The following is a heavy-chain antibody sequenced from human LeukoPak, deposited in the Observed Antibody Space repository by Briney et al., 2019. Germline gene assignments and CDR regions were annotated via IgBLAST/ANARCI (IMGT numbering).Heavy chain of an antibody. CDR3: ASGFGMARGKYYFDY. V-gene: IGHV4-34*01. J-gene: IGHJ4*02. CDR2: INHSGST. CDR1: GGSFSVYY. Sequence: SETLSLTCAVCGGSFSVYYWSWIRQPPGKGLEWIGEINHSGSTNYNPSLKSRVTISVDTSKNQFSLKLSSVTAADTAVYYCASGFGMARGKYYFDYWGQGTLVTVSS. D-gene: IGHD3-10*01.